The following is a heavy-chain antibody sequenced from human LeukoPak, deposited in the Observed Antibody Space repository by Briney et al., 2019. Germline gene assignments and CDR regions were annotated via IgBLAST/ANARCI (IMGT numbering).Heavy chain of an antibody. CDR2: ISRGGATT. V-gene: IGHV3-23*01. Sequence: GGSLRLSCAASGFTFSSYAMSWVRQAPGKGLEWISTISRGGATTYYADSVKGRFTISRDNSKTTLYLQMNSLRAEDTAVYYCARTYASSLHWGQGTLVTVSS. J-gene: IGHJ4*02. CDR3: ARTYASSLH. CDR1: GFTFSSYA. D-gene: IGHD2-2*01.